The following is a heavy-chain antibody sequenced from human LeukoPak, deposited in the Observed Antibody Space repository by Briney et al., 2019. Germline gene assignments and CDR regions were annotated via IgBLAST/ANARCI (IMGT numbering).Heavy chain of an antibody. V-gene: IGHV4-39*01. D-gene: IGHD3-16*01. CDR3: ARSDDYVWGSNDY. CDR2: IYYSGST. CDR1: GGSISSSSYY. Sequence: TSETLSLTCTVSGGSISSSSYYWGWIRQPPGKGLEWIGSIYYSGSTYHNPSLKSRVTISVDTSKNQSSLKLSSVTAADTAVYYCARSDDYVWGSNDYWGQGTLVTVSS. J-gene: IGHJ4*02.